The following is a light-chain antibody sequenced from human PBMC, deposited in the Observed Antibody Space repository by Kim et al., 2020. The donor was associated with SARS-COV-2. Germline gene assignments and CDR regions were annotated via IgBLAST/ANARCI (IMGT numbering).Light chain of an antibody. V-gene: IGLV3-1*01. CDR3: QTWDSTTVF. CDR1: QLGYKY. Sequence: SYELTQSPSVSVSPGQTASITCSGNQLGYKYACWYQQKPGQSPVLVIYQDTKRPSGIPVRFSGSNSGNTATLTISGTQAMDEADYYCQTWDSTTVFFGGG. J-gene: IGLJ2*01. CDR2: QDT.